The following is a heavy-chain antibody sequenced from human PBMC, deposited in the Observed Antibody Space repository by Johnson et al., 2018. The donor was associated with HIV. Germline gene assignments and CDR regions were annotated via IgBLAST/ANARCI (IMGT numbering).Heavy chain of an antibody. CDR2: IGTAGDT. J-gene: IGHJ3*02. D-gene: IGHD1-26*01. CDR3: ARSSGSYWRGTFDI. V-gene: IGHV3-13*01. Sequence: VQLVESGGGLVQPGGSLRLSCAASGFTFSSYDMHWVRQATGKGLEWVSAIGTAGDTYYPGSVKGRFTISRDNAKNSLYLQMNSLRAEDTALYYCARSSGSYWRGTFDIWGQGTMVTVSS. CDR1: GFTFSSYD.